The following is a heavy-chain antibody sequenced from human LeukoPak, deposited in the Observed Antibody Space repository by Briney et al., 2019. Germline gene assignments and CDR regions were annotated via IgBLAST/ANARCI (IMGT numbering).Heavy chain of an antibody. J-gene: IGHJ4*02. V-gene: IGHV4-34*01. CDR1: GGSFSGYY. CDR3: ARGQRYYYGSGKTYYFDY. Sequence: SETLSLTCAVYGGSFSGYYWSRIRQPPGKGLEWIGEINHSGSTNYNPSLKSRVTISVDTSKNQFSLKLSSVTAADTAVYYCARGQRYYYGSGKTYYFDYWGQGTLVTVSS. CDR2: INHSGST. D-gene: IGHD3-10*01.